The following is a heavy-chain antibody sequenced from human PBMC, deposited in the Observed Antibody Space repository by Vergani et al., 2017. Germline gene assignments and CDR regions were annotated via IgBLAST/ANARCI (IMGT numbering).Heavy chain of an antibody. J-gene: IGHJ4*02. V-gene: IGHV7-4-1*01. D-gene: IGHD6-19*01. CDR1: GYSFNNYA. CDR2: INPTTGNP. Sequence: QEQLVQSGSELKKPGASVKVSCKASGYSFNNYAIHWVRQAPGQGREWMGWINPTTGNPTYARAFTGRFVFSLDTSISTAYLQIGSLKAEDTAVYFCARAKRGRLAVGATDSWGQGTLVTVSS. CDR3: ARAKRGRLAVGATDS.